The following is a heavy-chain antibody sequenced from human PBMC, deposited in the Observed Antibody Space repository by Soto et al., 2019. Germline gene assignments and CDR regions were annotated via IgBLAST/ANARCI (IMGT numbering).Heavy chain of an antibody. Sequence: GGSLRLSCAASGFTFSSYSMNWVRQAPGKGLEWVSSISSSSSYIYYADSVKGRFTISRDNAKNSLYLQMNSLRAEDTAVYYCARVQIGATTKGFRGYYYYGMDVWGQGTTVTVSS. CDR2: ISSSSSYI. CDR3: ARVQIGATTKGFRGYYYYGMDV. CDR1: GFTFSSYS. J-gene: IGHJ6*02. V-gene: IGHV3-21*01. D-gene: IGHD5-12*01.